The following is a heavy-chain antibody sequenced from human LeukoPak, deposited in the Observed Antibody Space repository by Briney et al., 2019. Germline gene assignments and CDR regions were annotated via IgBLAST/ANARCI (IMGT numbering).Heavy chain of an antibody. D-gene: IGHD3-16*01. J-gene: IGHJ4*02. CDR2: SSSRSSTI. CDR1: GFTFSSCS. CDR3: AKDIWSQIPYYFDY. V-gene: IGHV3-48*01. Sequence: PGGSLRLSCAASGFTFSSCSMNWVRQAPGKGLEWVSYSSSRSSTIYYADSVKGRFTISRDNAKNSLYLQMNSLRAEDTAVYYCAKDIWSQIPYYFDYWGQGTLVTVSS.